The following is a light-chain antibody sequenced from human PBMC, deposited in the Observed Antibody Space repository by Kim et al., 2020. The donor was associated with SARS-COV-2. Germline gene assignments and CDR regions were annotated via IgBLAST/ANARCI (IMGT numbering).Light chain of an antibody. CDR2: GAS. V-gene: IGKV3-15*01. Sequence: GSPGERATLSCRASQSVSSNLAWFQQKPGQAPRLLIYGASTRATGFPARFSGSGSGTEFTLTISSLQSEDFAVYYCQQYYNWPPFTFGQGTKLEI. CDR3: QQYYNWPPFT. J-gene: IGKJ2*01. CDR1: QSVSSN.